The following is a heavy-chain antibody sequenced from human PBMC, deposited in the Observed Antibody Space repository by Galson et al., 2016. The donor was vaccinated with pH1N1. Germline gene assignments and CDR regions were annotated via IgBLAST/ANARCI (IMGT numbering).Heavy chain of an antibody. V-gene: IGHV7-4-1*02. Sequence: SVKVSCKASGYTFASYAINWVRQVPGQGLEWMGWIHTTTGDPSYGQGFTGRFVFSLDTSVTTAYLQISSLMTEDAAVYYCARESYRCSGGSCYFDSWGQGTLVTVSS. CDR3: ARESYRCSGGSCYFDS. CDR1: GYTFASYA. CDR2: IHTTTGDP. D-gene: IGHD2-15*01. J-gene: IGHJ4*02.